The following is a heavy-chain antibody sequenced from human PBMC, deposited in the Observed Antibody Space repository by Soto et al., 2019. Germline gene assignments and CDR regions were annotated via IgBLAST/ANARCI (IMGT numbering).Heavy chain of an antibody. Sequence: GESLKVSCKGSGYSFTSYWIGWVRQMPGKGLEWMGIIYPGDSDTRYSPSFQGQVTISADKSISTAYLQWSSLKASDTAMYYCARRGYSYGLFRYYGMDVWGQGTTVTVSS. J-gene: IGHJ6*02. V-gene: IGHV5-51*01. CDR2: IYPGDSDT. CDR1: GYSFTSYW. CDR3: ARRGYSYGLFRYYGMDV. D-gene: IGHD5-18*01.